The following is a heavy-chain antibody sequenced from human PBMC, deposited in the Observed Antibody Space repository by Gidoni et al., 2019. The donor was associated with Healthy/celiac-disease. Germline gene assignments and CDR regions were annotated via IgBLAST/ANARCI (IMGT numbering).Heavy chain of an antibody. CDR1: GGTFSSYA. V-gene: IGHV1-69*06. D-gene: IGHD3-3*01. J-gene: IGHJ6*02. CDR2: VIPIFGTA. CDR3: ASREYYDFWSGRKGYYYYYYGMDV. Sequence: QVQLVQSGAEVKKPGSSVKVSCKASGGTFSSYAIRWVRTAPGQGLEWMGGVIPIFGTANYAQKFQGRVTITADKSTSTAYMELSSLRSEDTAVYYCASREYYDFWSGRKGYYYYYYGMDVWGQGTTVTVSS.